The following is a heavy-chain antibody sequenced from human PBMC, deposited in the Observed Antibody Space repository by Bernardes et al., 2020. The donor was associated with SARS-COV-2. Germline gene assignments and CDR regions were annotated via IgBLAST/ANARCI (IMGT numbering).Heavy chain of an antibody. CDR1: GGSISSYY. Sequence: ETLSLTCTVSGGSISSYYWSWIRQPPGKGLEWIGYIYYSGSTNYNPSLKSRVTISVDTSKNQFSLKLSSVTAADTAVYYCARTLRWFDPWGQGTLVTVS. J-gene: IGHJ5*02. CDR3: ARTLRWFDP. CDR2: IYYSGST. V-gene: IGHV4-59*01. D-gene: IGHD5-12*01.